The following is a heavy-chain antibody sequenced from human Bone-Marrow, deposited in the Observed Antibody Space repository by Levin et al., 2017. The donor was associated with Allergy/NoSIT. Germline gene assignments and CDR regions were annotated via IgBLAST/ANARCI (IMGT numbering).Heavy chain of an antibody. CDR1: GVSIRSYH. J-gene: IGHJ3*02. CDR3: ARHVWGNNDAFEI. V-gene: IGHV4-59*08. D-gene: IGHD3-16*01. Sequence: SETLSLTCSVSGVSIRSYHWSWIRQPPGKGLEWIAYMYYSGSTNYNPSLESRCTISADTSKNQFSLQLTSVTAADTAVYFCARHVWGNNDAFEIWGQGTMVTVSS. CDR2: MYYSGST.